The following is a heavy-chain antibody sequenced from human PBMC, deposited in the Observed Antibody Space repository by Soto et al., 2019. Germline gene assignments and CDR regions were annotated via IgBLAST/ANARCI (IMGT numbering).Heavy chain of an antibody. V-gene: IGHV1-2*04. D-gene: IGHD2-15*01. J-gene: IGHJ6*02. CDR3: ARVTKYCCCGSCYHTGMYV. Sequence: ASVKVSCKASGYTFTGYYMHWVRQAPGQGLEWMGWINPNSGGTNYAQKFQGWVTMTRDTSISTAYMELSRLRSDDTAVYYCARVTKYCCCGSCYHTGMYVWGQGTTVTVS. CDR1: GYTFTGYY. CDR2: INPNSGGT.